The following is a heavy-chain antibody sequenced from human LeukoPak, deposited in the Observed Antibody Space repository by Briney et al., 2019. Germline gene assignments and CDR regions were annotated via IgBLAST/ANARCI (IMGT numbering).Heavy chain of an antibody. Sequence: QSGGSLRLSCAASGFTFSSYEMNWVRQAPGKGLEWVSYISSSGSNIYYADSVKGRFTISRDNAKNSLYLQMNSLRAEDTAVYYCARVFFSGYSYCFDYWGRGTLVTVSS. CDR3: ARVFFSGYSYCFDY. J-gene: IGHJ4*02. V-gene: IGHV3-48*03. CDR2: ISSSGSNI. D-gene: IGHD5-18*01. CDR1: GFTFSSYE.